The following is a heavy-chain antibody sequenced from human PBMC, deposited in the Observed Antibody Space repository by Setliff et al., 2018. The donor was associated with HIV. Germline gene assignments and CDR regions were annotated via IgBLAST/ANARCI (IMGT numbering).Heavy chain of an antibody. V-gene: IGHV4-34*01. CDR2: IYYSGST. D-gene: IGHD3-3*01. CDR1: GEFLSGYY. J-gene: IGHJ4*02. CDR3: ASHAQYYNFWSGYWGVGYFDY. Sequence: SETLSLTCAVYGEFLSGYYWTWIRQPPGKGLEWIGSIYYSGSTYYNPSLKSRVTISLDTSKNHFSLRLSSVTAADTAVYYCASHAQYYNFWSGYWGVGYFDYWGQGTLVTVSS.